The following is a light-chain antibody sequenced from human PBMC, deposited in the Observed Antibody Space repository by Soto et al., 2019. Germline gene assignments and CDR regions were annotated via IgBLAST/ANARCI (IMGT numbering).Light chain of an antibody. CDR2: LNSDGSH. CDR3: QTWGRGIVV. J-gene: IGLJ2*01. V-gene: IGLV4-69*02. CDR1: GGHSTYS. Sequence: QAVLTQSPSASASLGASVNLTCTLTGGHSTYSIGWHQQQPQRGPRFLMRLNSDGSHSKGDGIPDRFSGSSSGAERFLTISSLLSEDEADYYCQTWGRGIVVFGGGTKVTVL.